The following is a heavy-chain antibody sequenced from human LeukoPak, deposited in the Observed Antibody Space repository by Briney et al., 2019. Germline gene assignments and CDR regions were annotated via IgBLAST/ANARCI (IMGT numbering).Heavy chain of an antibody. CDR2: INPNSGGT. J-gene: IGHJ6*03. CDR3: ARDGRWEPGNYYYYYMDV. V-gene: IGHV1-2*02. CDR1: GYTFTGYY. Sequence: ASVKVSCKASGYTFTGYYMHWVRQAPGQGLEWMGWINPNSGGTNYAQKFQGRVTMTRDTSISTAYMELSRLRSDDTAVYYCARDGRWEPGNYYYYYMDVWGKGTTVTVSS. D-gene: IGHD1-26*01.